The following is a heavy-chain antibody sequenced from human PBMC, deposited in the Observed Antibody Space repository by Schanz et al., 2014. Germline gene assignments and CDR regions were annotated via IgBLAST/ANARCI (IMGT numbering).Heavy chain of an antibody. CDR2: INTGSGDT. Sequence: QDQLLQSGAAVKKPGSSVRVSCKASGGTLDTYKIAWVRQVPGQGLEWMGWINTGSGDTKYSQNFQGRVTITRDTSASTAYMELSSLRSEDTAVYSCARGIGGYGANNYVDYWGQGTLVTVSS. V-gene: IGHV1-3*04. J-gene: IGHJ4*02. D-gene: IGHD5-12*01. CDR3: ARGIGGYGANNYVDY. CDR1: GGTLDTYK.